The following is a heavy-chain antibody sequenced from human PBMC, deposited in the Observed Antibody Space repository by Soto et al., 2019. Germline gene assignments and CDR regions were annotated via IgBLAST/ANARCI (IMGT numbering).Heavy chain of an antibody. J-gene: IGHJ4*02. D-gene: IGHD3-10*01. CDR1: GFNFSLYT. V-gene: IGHV3-48*02. CDR3: TREPGLRAYYHPNFED. Sequence: GGSLRLSCAASGFNFSLYTLTWVRQAPGMGLEWVSYISGRGSTIYYADSVKGRFAIPRVDALSSVYLQMDSLREEATAVYYCTREPGLRAYYHPNFEDWVQGALVTVSS. CDR2: ISGRGSTI.